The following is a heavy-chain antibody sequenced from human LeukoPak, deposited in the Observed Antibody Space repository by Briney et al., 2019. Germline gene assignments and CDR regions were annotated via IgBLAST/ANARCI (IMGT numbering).Heavy chain of an antibody. J-gene: IGHJ3*02. V-gene: IGHV4-39*01. CDR2: KYYSGDT. Sequence: SETLSLTCTVSGDSITNYYWGWIRQPPGKGLEWIGSKYYSGDTYYSPSLKSRVTISVDTSRNKFALKLNSVTAADTAVYFCARHRLEGDTFDIWGQGTKVTVSS. D-gene: IGHD3-3*01. CDR3: ARHRLEGDTFDI. CDR1: GDSITNYY.